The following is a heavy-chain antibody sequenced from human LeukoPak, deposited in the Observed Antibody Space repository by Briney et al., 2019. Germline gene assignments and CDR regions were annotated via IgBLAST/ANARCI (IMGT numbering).Heavy chain of an antibody. Sequence: ASVNVSFKASGYTFTSYGVSWLRQAPGQGLEWMGWISTYTGDTNYAQKLQGSLTMTTDTSASTAFMELRSLTSDDTAVYYCTRATIPAAGIDYWGQGTLVTVSS. CDR1: GYTFTSYG. CDR2: ISTYTGDT. CDR3: TRATIPAAGIDY. V-gene: IGHV1-18*01. J-gene: IGHJ4*02. D-gene: IGHD6-13*01.